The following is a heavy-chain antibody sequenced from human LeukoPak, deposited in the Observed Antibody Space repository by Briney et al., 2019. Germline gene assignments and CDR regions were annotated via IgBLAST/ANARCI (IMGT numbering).Heavy chain of an antibody. Sequence: PGGSLRLSCAASGFTFSTYIMNWVRQPPGKGLEWIGEVYHSGSTNYRPSLKSRVTLSVDKSKNQFSLRLNSVTAADTAVYYCAGAYCGGDCYSGRTFDIWGQGTMVTVSS. J-gene: IGHJ3*02. CDR3: AGAYCGGDCYSGRTFDI. CDR2: VYHSGST. D-gene: IGHD2-21*02. V-gene: IGHV4-4*02. CDR1: GFTFSTYIM.